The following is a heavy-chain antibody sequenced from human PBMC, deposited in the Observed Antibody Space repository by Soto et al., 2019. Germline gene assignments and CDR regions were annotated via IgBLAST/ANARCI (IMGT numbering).Heavy chain of an antibody. Sequence: SETVRLTCAVDGVSFSGYCWSVIRPPPGKGLEWIGEINHSGSTYYNPSLKSRVTISVDTSKNQFSLKLSSVTAADTAVYYCARGQYSSSWYWFDPWGQGTLVTVSS. CDR2: INHSGST. CDR1: GVSFSGYC. D-gene: IGHD6-13*01. CDR3: ARGQYSSSWYWFDP. V-gene: IGHV4-34*01. J-gene: IGHJ5*02.